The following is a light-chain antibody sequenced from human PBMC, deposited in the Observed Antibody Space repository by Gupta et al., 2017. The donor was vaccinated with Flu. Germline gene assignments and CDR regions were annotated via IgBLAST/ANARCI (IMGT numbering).Light chain of an antibody. CDR2: GAS. CDR3: QQYKNWPLT. Sequence: RVMTQSPATLSVSPGEGVTLSCRASQSVSSSLAWYQQKPGQAPRLLIYGASTRATGIPARFSGSGSGTEFTLTISSLQSEDFAVYYCQQYKNWPLTFGPGTKVDIK. CDR1: QSVSSS. V-gene: IGKV3-15*01. J-gene: IGKJ3*01.